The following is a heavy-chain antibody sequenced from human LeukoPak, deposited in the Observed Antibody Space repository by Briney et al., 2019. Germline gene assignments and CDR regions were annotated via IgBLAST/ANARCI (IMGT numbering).Heavy chain of an antibody. CDR2: ISVYNGHT. D-gene: IGHD1-26*01. CDR1: GYTFTSYA. CDR3: ASLGATKMMPPIDS. Sequence: ASVKVSCKASGYTFTSYAITWVRQAPGQGLEWMGWISVYNGHTNYAQKLQARVTMTTDTSTSTAYMELRSLRSDDTAVYYCASLGATKMMPPIDSWGQGTLATVSS. J-gene: IGHJ4*02. V-gene: IGHV1-18*01.